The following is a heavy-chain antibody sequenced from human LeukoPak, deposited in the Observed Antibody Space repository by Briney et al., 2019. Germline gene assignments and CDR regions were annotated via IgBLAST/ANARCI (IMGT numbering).Heavy chain of an antibody. CDR3: ATWAFYHNLDV. J-gene: IGHJ6*02. Sequence: GGSLRLSCAASGFTIGPYAMYWVRQGPGRGLEWVSVIQADGSGTFYADSVRGRFTTSRDNSKNSLYLQMNSLTSEDTALYYCATWAFYHNLDVWGQGTTVIVSS. CDR1: GFTIGPYA. D-gene: IGHD2/OR15-2a*01. V-gene: IGHV3-43*02. CDR2: IQADGSGT.